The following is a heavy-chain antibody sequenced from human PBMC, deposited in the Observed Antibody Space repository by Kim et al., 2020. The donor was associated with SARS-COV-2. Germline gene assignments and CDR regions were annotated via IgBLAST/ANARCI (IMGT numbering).Heavy chain of an antibody. CDR3: AREMIISSLDT. V-gene: IGHV3-11*04. CDR2: ISATGGIK. CDR1: GLTFDDYY. Sequence: GGSLRLSCLASGLTFDDYYMSWIRQAPGKGLEWISSISATGGIKAYGDSVKGRIAISRDNAKNSVHLQMSSLRVEDTAVYYCAREMIISSLDTWGPGTLVTVSS. J-gene: IGHJ4*02. D-gene: IGHD3-16*02.